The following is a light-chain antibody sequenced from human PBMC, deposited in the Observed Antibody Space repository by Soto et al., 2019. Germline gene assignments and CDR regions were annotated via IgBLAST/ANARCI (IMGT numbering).Light chain of an antibody. V-gene: IGLV2-11*01. CDR1: NSDVGAYNY. CDR3: CSYAGSDTLV. CDR2: DVD. Sequence: QSVLTQPRSVSGSPGQSVTISCTGTNSDVGAYNYVSWYQQHPGKAPKLMIFDVDNRPSGVPDRFSGSKSGYTASLTISGLQAEDEADYYCCSYAGSDTLVFGGGTKLTVL. J-gene: IGLJ2*01.